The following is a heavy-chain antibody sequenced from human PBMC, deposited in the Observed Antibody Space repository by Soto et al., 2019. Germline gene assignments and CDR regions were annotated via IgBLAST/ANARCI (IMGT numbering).Heavy chain of an antibody. Sequence: AGGSPRLSCAASGFTFCSYAMHWVRQAPGKGLEYVSAISSNGGSTYYANSVKGRFTISRDNSKNTLYLQMGSLRAEDMAVYYCARGPGYYFDYWGQGTLVTVSS. V-gene: IGHV3-64*01. CDR3: ARGPGYYFDY. CDR2: ISSNGGST. CDR1: GFTFCSYA. J-gene: IGHJ4*02.